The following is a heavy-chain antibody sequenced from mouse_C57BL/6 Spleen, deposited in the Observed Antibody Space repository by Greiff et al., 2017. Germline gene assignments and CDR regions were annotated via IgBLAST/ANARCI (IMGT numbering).Heavy chain of an antibody. V-gene: IGHV5-12*01. CDR2: ISNGGGST. CDR3: ARHAFYSNYAMDY. D-gene: IGHD2-5*01. J-gene: IGHJ4*01. CDR1: GFTFSDYY. Sequence: EVHLVESGGGLVQPGGSLKLSCAASGFTFSDYYMYWVRQTPEKRLEWVAYISNGGGSTYYPDTVKGRFTISRDNAKNTLYLQMSRLKSEDTAMYYCARHAFYSNYAMDYWGQGTSVTVSS.